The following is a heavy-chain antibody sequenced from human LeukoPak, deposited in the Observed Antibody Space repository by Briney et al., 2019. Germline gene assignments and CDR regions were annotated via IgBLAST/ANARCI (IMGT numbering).Heavy chain of an antibody. CDR2: INHSGST. D-gene: IGHD3-3*01. CDR3: ARKGVFWSGYYTGYFDY. V-gene: IGHV4-34*01. CDR1: GGSFSGYY. Sequence: SETLSLTCAVYGGSFSGYYWSWIRQPPGKGLEWIGEINHSGSTNYNPSLKSRVTISVDTSKNQFSLKLSSVTAADTAVYYCARKGVFWSGYYTGYFDYWGQGTLVTVSS. J-gene: IGHJ4*02.